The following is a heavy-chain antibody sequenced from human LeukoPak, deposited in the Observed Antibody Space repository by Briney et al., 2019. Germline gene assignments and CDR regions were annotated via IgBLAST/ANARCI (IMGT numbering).Heavy chain of an antibody. CDR1: GFTFSNYW. CDR3: ARLTPPFDY. Sequence: GGSLRLSCAASGFTFSNYWMHWVRQTPGKGLVWVARINSDGSTTNYADSVKGRFTISRDNAKNTLYLQMNSLRAEDTAVYYCARLTPPFDYWGQGTLVTVSS. D-gene: IGHD3-16*01. J-gene: IGHJ4*02. CDR2: INSDGSTT. V-gene: IGHV3-74*01.